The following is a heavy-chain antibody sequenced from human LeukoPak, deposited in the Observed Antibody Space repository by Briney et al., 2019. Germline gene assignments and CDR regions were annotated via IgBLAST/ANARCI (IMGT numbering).Heavy chain of an antibody. CDR1: GGSISSYY. J-gene: IGHJ4*02. D-gene: IGHD5-24*01. CDR3: ARGWLQLGFHY. V-gene: IGHV4-59*12. CDR2: IYYSGST. Sequence: SETLSLTCTVSGGSISSYYWSWIRQPPGKGLEWIGYIYYSGSTNYNPSLKSRVTISVDTSKNQFSLQLNSVTPEDTAVYYCARGWLQLGFHYWGQGILVTVSS.